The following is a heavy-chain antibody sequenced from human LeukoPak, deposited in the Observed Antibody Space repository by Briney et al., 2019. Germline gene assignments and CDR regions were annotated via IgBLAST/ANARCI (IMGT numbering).Heavy chain of an antibody. CDR3: ARSWVYQKVVVEHLFDY. Sequence: TGGSLRLSCAASGFTFSSYWMSWVRQAPGKGLEWVANIKQDGSEKYYVDSVKGRFTISRDNAKNSLYLQMNSLRAEDTAVYYCARSWVYQKVVVEHLFDYWGQGTLVTVSS. V-gene: IGHV3-7*01. CDR2: IKQDGSEK. J-gene: IGHJ4*02. CDR1: GFTFSSYW. D-gene: IGHD3-22*01.